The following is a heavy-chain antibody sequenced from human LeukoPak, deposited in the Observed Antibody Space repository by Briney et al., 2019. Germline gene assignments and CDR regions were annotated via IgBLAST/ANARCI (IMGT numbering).Heavy chain of an antibody. Sequence: GGSLRLSCAASGFTFSGSAKHWVRQASGKGLEWVGRIRSKANNYATAYAASVKGRFTISRDDSKNTAYLQMNSLKTEDTAVYYCTSTVTTSGFDYWGQGTLVTVSS. CDR2: IRSKANNYAT. CDR1: GFTFSGSA. J-gene: IGHJ4*02. D-gene: IGHD4-17*01. CDR3: TSTVTTSGFDY. V-gene: IGHV3-73*01.